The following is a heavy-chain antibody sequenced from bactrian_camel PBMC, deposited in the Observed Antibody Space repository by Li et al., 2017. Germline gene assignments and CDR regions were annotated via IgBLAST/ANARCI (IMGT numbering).Heavy chain of an antibody. CDR3: AARCQLSTFGSMWYARNVDDF. V-gene: IGHV3S53*01. CDR1: TDGYISY. CDR2: INYTGTT. J-gene: IGHJ4*01. D-gene: IGHD6*01. Sequence: HVQLVESGGGSVQSGGSLRLACAPSTDGYISYQWAWFRQGRGPRREGLAAINYTGTTTYAESVKGRFAISQGKSKYTVNLQMDSLKPEDTAMYYCAARCQLSTFGSMWYARNVDDFWGQGTQVTVS.